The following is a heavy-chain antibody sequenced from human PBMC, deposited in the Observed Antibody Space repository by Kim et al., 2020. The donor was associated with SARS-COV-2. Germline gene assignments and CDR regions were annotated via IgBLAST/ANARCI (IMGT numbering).Heavy chain of an antibody. CDR3: AKDEHCGADCQVGAFNI. CDR1: GFTFHHYA. V-gene: IGHV3-23*03. J-gene: IGHJ3*02. D-gene: IGHD2-21*02. Sequence: GGSLRLSCAASGFTFHHYAMSWVRQAPGKGLEWVSSIYADGSSTYYADSVKGRFTISRDNSKSTLSLQINSLRAEDTAVYYCAKDEHCGADCQVGAFNIWGQGTMVTVSS. CDR2: IYADGSST.